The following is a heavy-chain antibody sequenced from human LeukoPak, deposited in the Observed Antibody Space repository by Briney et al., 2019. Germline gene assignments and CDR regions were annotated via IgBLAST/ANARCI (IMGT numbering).Heavy chain of an antibody. V-gene: IGHV3-48*04. CDR2: IDTSSTTM. Sequence: GGFLRLSCAASGLTFSKYSMTWVRQAPGKGLEWVSFIDTSSTTMYYTDSVKGRFTISRGNAKNSLYLQMNSLRAEDTAVYYCARGGGGSSSFDYWGQGTLVTVSS. CDR3: ARGGGGSSSFDY. CDR1: GLTFSKYS. D-gene: IGHD6-13*01. J-gene: IGHJ4*02.